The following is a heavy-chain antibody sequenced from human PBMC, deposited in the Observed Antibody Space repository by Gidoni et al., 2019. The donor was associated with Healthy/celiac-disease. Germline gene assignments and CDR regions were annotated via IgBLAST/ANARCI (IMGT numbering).Heavy chain of an antibody. CDR2: IIPIFGTA. V-gene: IGHV1-69*06. CDR1: GGTFSSYA. Sequence: QVQLVQSGAEVKKPGSSVKVSCKASGGTFSSYAISWVRQAPGQGLEWMGGIIPIFGTANYAQKFQGRVTITADKSTSTAYMELSSLRSEDTAVYYCARSGYSYGSNSYNWFDPWGQGTLVTVSS. CDR3: ARSGYSYGSNSYNWFDP. J-gene: IGHJ5*02. D-gene: IGHD5-18*01.